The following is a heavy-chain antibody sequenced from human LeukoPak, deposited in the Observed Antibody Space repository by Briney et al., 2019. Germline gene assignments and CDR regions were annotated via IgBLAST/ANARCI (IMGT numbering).Heavy chain of an antibody. CDR1: GYTFTSYG. CDR3: ARVAVTGSGSQGLDY. CDR2: ISAYNGNT. Sequence: ASVKVSCKASGYTFTSYGISWVRQAPGQGLEWMGWISAYNGNTNYAQKLQGRVTMTRNTSISTAYMELSSLRSEDTAVYYCARVAVTGSGSQGLDYWGQGTLVTVSS. J-gene: IGHJ4*02. V-gene: IGHV1-18*01. D-gene: IGHD3-10*01.